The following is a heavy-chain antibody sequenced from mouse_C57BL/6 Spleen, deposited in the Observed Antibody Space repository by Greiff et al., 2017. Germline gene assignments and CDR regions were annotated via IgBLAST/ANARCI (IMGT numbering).Heavy chain of an antibody. J-gene: IGHJ4*01. CDR3: ARRDYYGNYPYYAMDY. D-gene: IGHD2-1*01. CDR2: IYPRSGNT. CDR1: GYTFTSYG. Sequence: QVQLQQSGAELARPGASVKLSCKASGYTFTSYGISWVKQRTGQGLEWIGEIYPRSGNTYYNETFKGKATLTADKSSSTAYMELRSLTSEDSAVYFCARRDYYGNYPYYAMDYWGQGTSVTVSS. V-gene: IGHV1-81*01.